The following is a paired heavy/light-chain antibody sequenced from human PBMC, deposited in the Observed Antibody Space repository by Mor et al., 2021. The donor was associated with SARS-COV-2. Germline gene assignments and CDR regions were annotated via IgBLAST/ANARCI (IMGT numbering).Light chain of an antibody. Sequence: DIQMTQSPPSLSASVGDRVTITCRASQDVRMYLNWYQQKPQKAPRLIITDVSILQSGVPSRFRGSGFGTHFTLTIDAVQPEDFATYFCQQKASSPPITFGQGTRVEI. CDR1: QDVRMY. V-gene: IGKV1-39*01. CDR2: DVS. J-gene: IGKJ5*01. CDR3: QQKASSPPIT.
Heavy chain of an antibody. J-gene: IGHJ3*01. CDR3: ARDDRALPRDFDL. V-gene: IGHV1-18*01. Sequence: QALLVQSGNEVTKPGASVKVSCQASGYNFRHYGVSWVRQAPGQGLQWLGWISAASGDSNRAPIVDSRITLTRDLSTATAYMELERLRSDDTAVYYCARDDRALPRDFDLWGQGTVVTVSS. CDR1: GYNFRHYG. CDR2: ISAASGDS.